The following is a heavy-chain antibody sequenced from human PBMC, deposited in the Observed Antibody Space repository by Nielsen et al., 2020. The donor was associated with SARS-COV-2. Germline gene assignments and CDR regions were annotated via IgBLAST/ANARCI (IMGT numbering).Heavy chain of an antibody. J-gene: IGHJ4*02. D-gene: IGHD2-2*01. CDR1: GFTFSSYA. V-gene: IGHV3-23*01. CDR2: ISGSGGST. Sequence: GGSLRLSCAASGFTFSSYAMSWVRQAPGKGLEWVSAISGSGGSTYYADSVKGRFTISRDNSKNTLYLQMNRLRAEDTAVYYCAKLVEKDIVVVPADYWGQGTLVTVSS. CDR3: AKLVEKDIVVVPADY.